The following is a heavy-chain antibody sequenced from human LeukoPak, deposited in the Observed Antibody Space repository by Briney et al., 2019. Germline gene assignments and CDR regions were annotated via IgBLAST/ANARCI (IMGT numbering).Heavy chain of an antibody. Sequence: GRSLRLSCAASGFTFSSYVMHWVRQAPGKGLEWVAVISYDGSNKYYADSVKGRFTISRDNSKSTLYLQMNSLKVEDTAVYYCAREPDSGSFDYWGQGTLVTVSS. V-gene: IGHV3-30-3*01. CDR1: GFTFSSYV. CDR3: AREPDSGSFDY. CDR2: ISYDGSNK. J-gene: IGHJ4*02. D-gene: IGHD1-26*01.